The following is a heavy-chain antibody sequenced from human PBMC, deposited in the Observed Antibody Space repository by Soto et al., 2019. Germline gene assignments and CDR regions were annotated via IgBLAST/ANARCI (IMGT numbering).Heavy chain of an antibody. V-gene: IGHV3-23*01. CDR2: ISGSGGST. CDR1: GFTFSSYA. Sequence: PGGALRLSCAASGFTFSSYAMSWFRQAPGKGLEWVSAISGSGGSTYYADSVKGRFTISRDNSKNTLYLQMNSLRAEDTAVYYCAKDRAIFGVVIGMAAFDYWGQGTLVTVSS. D-gene: IGHD3-3*01. J-gene: IGHJ4*02. CDR3: AKDRAIFGVVIGMAAFDY.